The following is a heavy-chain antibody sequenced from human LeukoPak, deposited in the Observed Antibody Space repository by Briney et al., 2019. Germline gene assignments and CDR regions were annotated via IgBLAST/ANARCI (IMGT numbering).Heavy chain of an antibody. CDR3: ARDQCDYGDFYWYVDL. CDR2: IRYDGSNK. J-gene: IGHJ2*01. D-gene: IGHD4-17*01. CDR1: GFTFSSYG. V-gene: IGHV3-30*02. Sequence: PGGSLRLSCAASGFTFSSYGMHWVRQAPGKGLEWVAFIRYDGSNKYYADSVKGRFTISRDNSKNTLFLHMNNLRTEDTAVYFCARDQCDYGDFYWYVDLWGRGTLVTVSS.